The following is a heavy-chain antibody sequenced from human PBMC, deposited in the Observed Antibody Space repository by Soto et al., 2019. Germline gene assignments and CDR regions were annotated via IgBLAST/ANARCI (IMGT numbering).Heavy chain of an antibody. CDR2: IYYSGST. V-gene: IGHV4-31*03. CDR3: ARGNMVRGVITYYYYGMDV. J-gene: IGHJ6*02. Sequence: SETLSLTCTVSGGSISSGGYYWSWIRQHPGKGLEWIGYIYYSGSTYYNPSLKSRVTISVDTSKNQFSLKLSSVTAADTAVYYCARGNMVRGVITYYYYGMDVWGQGTTVTVSS. D-gene: IGHD3-10*01. CDR1: GGSISSGGYY.